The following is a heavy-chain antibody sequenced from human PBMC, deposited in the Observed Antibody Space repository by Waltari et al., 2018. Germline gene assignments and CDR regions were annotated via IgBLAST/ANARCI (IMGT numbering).Heavy chain of an antibody. Sequence: EVQLVQSGAEVKKPGESMKISCKGSVYSFSSYWIGHVHQMHGKGLEWMGIIYPGDSDTRYSPSFQGQVTISADKSISTAYLQWSSLKASDTAMYYCARRTAVAGDFDYWGQGTLVTVSS. CDR3: ARRTAVAGDFDY. V-gene: IGHV5-51*07. CDR1: VYSFSSYW. J-gene: IGHJ4*02. D-gene: IGHD6-19*01. CDR2: IYPGDSDT.